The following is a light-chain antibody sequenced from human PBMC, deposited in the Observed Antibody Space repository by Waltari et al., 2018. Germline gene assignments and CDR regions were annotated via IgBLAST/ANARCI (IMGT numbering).Light chain of an antibody. V-gene: IGKV1-9*01. J-gene: IGKJ4*01. CDR1: QGISNF. CDR3: QQYGDSPLT. CDR2: ASS. Sequence: DIQLTQSPSFMSASIGNRVTITCRAGQGISNFLAWYQQKSGKAPKLLIYASSTLQSGVPSRFSGSGSGTEFTLTISSLQPEDFAVYYCQQYGDSPLTFGGGTKVEIK.